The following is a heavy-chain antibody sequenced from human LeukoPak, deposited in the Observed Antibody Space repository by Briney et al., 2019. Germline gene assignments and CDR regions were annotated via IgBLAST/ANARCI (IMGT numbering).Heavy chain of an antibody. D-gene: IGHD5-24*01. CDR3: ASEGRDDYSYGMDV. Sequence: GGSLRLFCAASGFTFSSYWMHWVRQAPGKGLVWVSRINSDGSSTSHAGSVKGRFTISRDNAKNTLYQQMNSLRAEDTAVYYCASEGRDDYSYGMDVWGQGTTVTVSS. CDR1: GFTFSSYW. J-gene: IGHJ6*02. CDR2: INSDGSST. V-gene: IGHV3-74*01.